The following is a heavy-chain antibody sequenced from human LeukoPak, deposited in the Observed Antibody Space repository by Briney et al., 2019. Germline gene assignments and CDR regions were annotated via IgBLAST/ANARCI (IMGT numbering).Heavy chain of an antibody. V-gene: IGHV4-4*02. Sequence: SETLSLTCGVSGGSISNTNWWTWVRQPPGKGLEWIGEVNLQGSTNYNPSLKSRVAISVDKSENHISLKLTSVTAADTAVYYCARRFGYYGSGTLYYFDYWGQGTLVTVSS. CDR3: ARRFGYYGSGTLYYFDY. J-gene: IGHJ4*02. D-gene: IGHD3-10*01. CDR2: VNLQGST. CDR1: GGSISNTNW.